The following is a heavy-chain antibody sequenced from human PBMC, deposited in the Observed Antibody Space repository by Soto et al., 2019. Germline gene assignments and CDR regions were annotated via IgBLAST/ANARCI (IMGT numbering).Heavy chain of an antibody. Sequence: SETLSLTCAVYGGSFSGYYWSWIRQPPGKGLEWIGEINHSGSTNYNPSLKSRVTISVDTSKNRFSLKLSSVTAADTAVYYCARGRRNYYDSSGYFPLAFDIWGQGTMVTVSS. D-gene: IGHD3-22*01. J-gene: IGHJ3*02. V-gene: IGHV4-34*01. CDR2: INHSGST. CDR3: ARGRRNYYDSSGYFPLAFDI. CDR1: GGSFSGYY.